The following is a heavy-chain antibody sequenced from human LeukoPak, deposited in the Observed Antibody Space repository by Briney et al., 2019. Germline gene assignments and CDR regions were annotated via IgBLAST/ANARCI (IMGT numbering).Heavy chain of an antibody. V-gene: IGHV3-48*03. D-gene: IGHD1-26*01. J-gene: IGHJ4*02. CDR2: ISSSGSTI. CDR3: ARGAKRESYPIDS. Sequence: GGSLRLSCAASGFTFSSYEMNWVRQAPGKGLEWVSYISSSGSTIYYADSVKGRFTISRDNAKNSLYLQMNSLRAEDTAVYYCARGAKRESYPIDSWDQGTLVTVSS. CDR1: GFTFSSYE.